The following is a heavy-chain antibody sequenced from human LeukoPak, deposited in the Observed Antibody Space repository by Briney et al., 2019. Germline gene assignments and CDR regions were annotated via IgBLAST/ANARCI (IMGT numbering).Heavy chain of an antibody. CDR1: GGTFSSYA. CDR3: AGTYYDILTGYYTSLPYNY. V-gene: IGHV1-69*04. J-gene: IGHJ4*02. D-gene: IGHD3-9*01. CDR2: IIPILGIA. Sequence: SVKVSCKASGGTFSSYAISWVRQAPGQGLEWMGRIIPILGIANYAQKFQGRATITADKSTSTAYMELSSLRSEDTAVYYCAGTYYDILTGYYTSLPYNYWGQGTLVTVSS.